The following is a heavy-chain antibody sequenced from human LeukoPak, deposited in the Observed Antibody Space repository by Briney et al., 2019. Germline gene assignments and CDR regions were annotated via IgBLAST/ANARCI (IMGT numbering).Heavy chain of an antibody. CDR1: GGSISRGGYY. J-gene: IGHJ4*02. CDR3: AREALGYCGGGNCYRFDK. V-gene: IGHV4-31*03. D-gene: IGHD2-15*01. CDR2: IYYSGST. Sequence: SETLSLTRSVSGGSISRGGYYWNWIRQHPGKGLEWIGYIYYSGSTYHNPSLKSRVTISLDTSKNQFSLTLNSVTAADTAVYYCAREALGYCGGGNCYRFDKWGQGTLVAVSS.